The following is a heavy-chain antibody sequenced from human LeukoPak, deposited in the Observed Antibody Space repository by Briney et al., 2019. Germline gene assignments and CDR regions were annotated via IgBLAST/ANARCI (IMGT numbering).Heavy chain of an antibody. J-gene: IGHJ3*02. CDR2: INPNSGGT. CDR3: ARQDAFDI. CDR1: GYTFTSYD. V-gene: IGHV1-2*02. Sequence: ASVKVSCKASGYTFTSYDINWVRQATGQGLEWMGWINPNSGGTNYAQKFQGRVTMTRDTSISTAYMELNRLRSDDTAVYYCARQDAFDIWGQGTMVTVSS.